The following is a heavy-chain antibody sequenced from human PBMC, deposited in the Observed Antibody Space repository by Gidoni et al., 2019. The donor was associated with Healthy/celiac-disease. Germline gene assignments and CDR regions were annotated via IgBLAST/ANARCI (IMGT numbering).Heavy chain of an antibody. J-gene: IGHJ4*02. V-gene: IGHV3-15*07. Sequence: EVQLVESGGGVVKPGGSLRHSCAASDFTLRDAWMNWVRQGPGKGLEWVGRIKSTADGGTTDYAAPVKCRFTIPRDDSKNVLFLKMNSLKTEDTAVYFCTTGPIRSSVTVTDFWGQGTLVTVSS. D-gene: IGHD2-21*02. CDR1: DFTLRDAW. CDR3: TTGPIRSSVTVTDF. CDR2: IKSTADGGTT.